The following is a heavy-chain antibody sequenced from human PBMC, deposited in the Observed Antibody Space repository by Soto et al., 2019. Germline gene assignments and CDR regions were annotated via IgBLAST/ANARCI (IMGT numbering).Heavy chain of an antibody. CDR2: IYWDDDI. CDR3: AHTGSGHPLLYAH. Sequence: QITLKESGPTLVKPTQTLTLTCTFSGFSLSTSGVGVGWIRQPPGKALEWLALIYWDDDIRYTTSLKNRHTITKDTSINQLFLTMNTIDPVDTATYCCAHTGSGHPLLYAHWGHGTLVTVSS. CDR1: GFSLSTSGVG. V-gene: IGHV2-5*02. J-gene: IGHJ4*01. D-gene: IGHD2-2*02.